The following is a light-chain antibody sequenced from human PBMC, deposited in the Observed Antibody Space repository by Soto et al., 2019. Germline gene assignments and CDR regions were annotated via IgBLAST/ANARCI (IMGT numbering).Light chain of an antibody. CDR2: GES. Sequence: EILMTQYPATLSVSPGERATLSCRASQSVSSNLAWYQQKTGKAPRLLIYGESARATGIPARLSGSGYGTEFTLTISSMKYEDFEVYYCQQYNHWTLTFGGGTKVDIK. J-gene: IGKJ4*01. CDR3: QQYNHWTLT. CDR1: QSVSSN. V-gene: IGKV3-15*01.